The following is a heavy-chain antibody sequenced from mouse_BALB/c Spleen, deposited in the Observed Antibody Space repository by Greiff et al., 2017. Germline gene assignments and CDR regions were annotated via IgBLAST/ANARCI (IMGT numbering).Heavy chain of an antibody. CDR3: ARWEVRAMDY. D-gene: IGHD2-14*01. V-gene: IGHV1-63*01. Sequence: QVQLQQSGAELVRPGTSVKISCKASGYAFTNYWLGWVKQRPGHGLEWIGDIYPGSGNTYYNEKFKGKATLTADKSSSTAYMQLSSLTSEDSAVYFCARWEVRAMDYWGQGTSVTVSS. CDR1: GYAFTNYW. J-gene: IGHJ4*01. CDR2: IYPGSGNT.